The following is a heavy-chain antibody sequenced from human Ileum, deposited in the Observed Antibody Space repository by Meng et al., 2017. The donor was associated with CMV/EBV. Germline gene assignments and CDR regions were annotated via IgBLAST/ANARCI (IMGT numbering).Heavy chain of an antibody. V-gene: IGHV4-34*01. CDR2: INHRGNT. J-gene: IGHJ4*02. CDR1: GSAFSDYY. CDR3: ARASPQRRFLSY. Sequence: LKEGGAGLLKPSETLSLMCAVQGSAFSDYYWTWIRQFPGKGLEWIGEINHRGNTNYNPSLKSRVTISIDTSRNQFSLKLTSVTATDKAVYYCARASPQRRFLSYWGQGTLVTVSS. D-gene: IGHD3-3*01.